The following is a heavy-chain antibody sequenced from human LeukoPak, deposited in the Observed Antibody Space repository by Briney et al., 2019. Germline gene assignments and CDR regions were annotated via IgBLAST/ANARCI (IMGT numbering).Heavy chain of an antibody. CDR2: LSFDGSNK. Sequence: LGGSVRLPCAASGFTFSSYFMHWARQAPGKGLEWVAVLSFDGSNKYYADSVKGRFTISRENAKNSLYLHMNSLRAGDTAVYYCARGGYCSSTSCYYYGMDVWGERPTVTVSS. CDR1: GFTFSSYF. D-gene: IGHD2-2*03. V-gene: IGHV3-30*03. CDR3: ARGGYCSSTSCYYYGMDV. J-gene: IGHJ6*01.